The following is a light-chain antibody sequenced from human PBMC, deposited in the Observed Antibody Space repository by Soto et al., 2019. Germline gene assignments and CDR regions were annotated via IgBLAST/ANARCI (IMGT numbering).Light chain of an antibody. CDR3: CAYAGTYTV. CDR1: SSDVCGYNY. J-gene: IGLJ2*01. CDR2: DVS. Sequence: QSALTQPRSVCGAPGQSVTISCTGTSSDVCGYNYVSWYQQHPGKAPKLMIYDVSQRPSGVPDRFSGSKSGNTASLTIAGLQSEDEADYSCCAYAGTYTVFGGGTKVTVL. V-gene: IGLV2-11*01.